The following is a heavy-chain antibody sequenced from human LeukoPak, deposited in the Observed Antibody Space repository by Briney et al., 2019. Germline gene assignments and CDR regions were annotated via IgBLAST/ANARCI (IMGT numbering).Heavy chain of an antibody. J-gene: IGHJ4*02. CDR3: ARLRGYSYGYHNY. CDR2: INHSGST. Sequence: SETLSLTCAVYGGSFSGYYWSWIRQPPGKGLERIGEINHSGSTNYNPSLKSRVTISVDTSKNQFSLKLSSVTAADTAVYYCARLRGYSYGYHNYWGQGTLVTVSS. D-gene: IGHD5-18*01. V-gene: IGHV4-34*01. CDR1: GGSFSGYY.